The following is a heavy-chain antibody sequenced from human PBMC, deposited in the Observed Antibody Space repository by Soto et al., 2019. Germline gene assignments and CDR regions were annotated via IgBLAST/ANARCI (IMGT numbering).Heavy chain of an antibody. CDR1: GFTFSSYS. J-gene: IGHJ4*02. CDR3: ARGLWFGEPGL. D-gene: IGHD3-10*01. CDR2: ISSSSSYI. V-gene: IGHV3-21*01. Sequence: GGSLRLSCAASGFTFSSYSMNWVRQAPGKGLEWVSSISSSSSYIYYADSVKGRFTISRDNAKNSLYLQMNSLRAEDTAVYYCARGLWFGEPGLWGQGTLVTVSS.